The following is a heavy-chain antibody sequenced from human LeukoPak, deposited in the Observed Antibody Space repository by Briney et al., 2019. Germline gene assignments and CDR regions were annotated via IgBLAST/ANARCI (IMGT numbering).Heavy chain of an antibody. CDR2: IIPIFGTA. V-gene: IGHV1-69*13. D-gene: IGHD2-2*01. CDR3: ARGGVVVPAAMLSWFDP. Sequence: GASVKVSCKASGGTFSSYAISWVRQAPGQGLEWMGGIIPIFGTANYAQKFQGRVTITADESTSTAYMELSSLRSEDTAVYYCARGGVVVPAAMLSWFDPWGRGTLVTVSS. J-gene: IGHJ5*02. CDR1: GGTFSSYA.